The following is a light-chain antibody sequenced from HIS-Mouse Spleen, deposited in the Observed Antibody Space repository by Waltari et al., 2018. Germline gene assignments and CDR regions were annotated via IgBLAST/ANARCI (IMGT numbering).Light chain of an antibody. V-gene: IGLV2-14*03. CDR3: SSYTSSSTPYV. CDR1: SSDVGAYNH. Sequence: QSALTQPASVSGSPGQSITIPCTVTSSDVGAYNHVPWYQQHPGKAPKLMIYDVSNRPSGVSNRFSGSKSGNTASLTISGLQAEDEADYYCSSYTSSSTPYVFGTGTKVTVL. CDR2: DVS. J-gene: IGLJ1*01.